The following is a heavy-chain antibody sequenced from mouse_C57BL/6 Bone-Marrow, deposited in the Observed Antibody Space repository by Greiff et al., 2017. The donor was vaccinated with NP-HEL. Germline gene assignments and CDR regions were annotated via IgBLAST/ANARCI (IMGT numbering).Heavy chain of an antibody. J-gene: IGHJ3*01. CDR1: GFSLTSYA. CDR3: ARDGYYGFAY. D-gene: IGHD2-3*01. CDR2: IWTGGGT. Sequence: VMLVESGPGLVAPSQSLSITCTVSGFSLTSYAISWVRQPTGKGLEWLGVIWTGGGTNYNTALKSRLSLSKDNSQSQVFLKMNSLLTADTARYYCARDGYYGFAYWGQGTLVTVSA. V-gene: IGHV2-9-1*01.